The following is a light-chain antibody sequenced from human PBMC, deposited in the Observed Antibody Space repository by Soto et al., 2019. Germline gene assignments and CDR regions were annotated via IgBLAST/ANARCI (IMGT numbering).Light chain of an antibody. Sequence: DVPMTQSPSSLSASVGDRVTITCRASQSISSYLNWYQQKPGKAPKLLIYAASSLQSGVPSRFSGSGSGTDFTLTISSLQPEDFATYYCQQRYSTPFTVGPGTKVDIK. CDR2: AAS. CDR3: QQRYSTPFT. CDR1: QSISSY. J-gene: IGKJ3*01. V-gene: IGKV1-39*01.